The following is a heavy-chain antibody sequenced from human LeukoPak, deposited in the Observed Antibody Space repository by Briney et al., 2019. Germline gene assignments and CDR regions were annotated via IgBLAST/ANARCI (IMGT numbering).Heavy chain of an antibody. Sequence: PGGSLRLSCAASGFPFSSYGMHWVRQALGKGLEWVAVISYDGSNKYYADSVKGRFTISRHYSKNTLYLQMNSLRAEDTAVYYCGKDSSVVAMITLFDYWGRGPLVTVSS. J-gene: IGHJ4*02. D-gene: IGHD5-12*01. CDR2: ISYDGSNK. CDR3: GKDSSVVAMITLFDY. CDR1: GFPFSSYG. V-gene: IGHV3-30*18.